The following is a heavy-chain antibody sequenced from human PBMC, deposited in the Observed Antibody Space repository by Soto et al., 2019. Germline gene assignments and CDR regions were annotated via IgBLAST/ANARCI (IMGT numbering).Heavy chain of an antibody. CDR3: ARDRNNDYGDYGWFDP. CDR2: ISAYNGNT. J-gene: IGHJ5*02. V-gene: IGHV1-18*04. D-gene: IGHD4-17*01. CDR1: GYTFTSYG. Sequence: ASVKVSCKASGYTFTSYGISWVRQAPGQGLEWMGWISAYNGNTNYAQKLQGRVTMTTDTSTSTAYMELRSLRSDDTAVYYCARDRNNDYGDYGWFDPCGQRTLVTVSS.